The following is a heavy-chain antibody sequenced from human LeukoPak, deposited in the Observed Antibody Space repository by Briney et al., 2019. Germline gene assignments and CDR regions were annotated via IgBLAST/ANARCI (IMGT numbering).Heavy chain of an antibody. V-gene: IGHV3-53*01. D-gene: IGHD5-18*01. Sequence: GGSLRLSCAGSGFIVGDTHMTWVRQAQGKGLEWVSLVYSGITTHYADSVKGRFSISRDHSNNILYLQMNTLRAEDTAVYYCARLQGYSLGYQYFYYMDVWGTGTTVTVSS. CDR2: VYSGITT. J-gene: IGHJ6*03. CDR3: ARLQGYSLGYQYFYYMDV. CDR1: GFIVGDTH.